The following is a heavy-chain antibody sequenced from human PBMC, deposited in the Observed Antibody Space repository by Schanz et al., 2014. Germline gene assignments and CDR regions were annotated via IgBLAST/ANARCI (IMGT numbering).Heavy chain of an antibody. J-gene: IGHJ4*02. V-gene: IGHV3-48*01. CDR3: AKDLISGWSGFDY. D-gene: IGHD6-19*01. Sequence: EVQLVESGGGLVQPRGSLRLSCAASEFSFSSFGMNWVRQAPGKGLEWVSYISSSSSTIYYADSVKGRFTISRDNAKNSLYLQMNSLRAEDTAVYYCAKDLISGWSGFDYWGQGTLVTVSS. CDR2: ISSSSSTI. CDR1: EFSFSSFG.